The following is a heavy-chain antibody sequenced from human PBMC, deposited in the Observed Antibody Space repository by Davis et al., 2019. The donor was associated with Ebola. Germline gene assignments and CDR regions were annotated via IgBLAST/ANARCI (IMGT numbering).Heavy chain of an antibody. CDR2: IYYSGST. D-gene: IGHD3-16*01. V-gene: IGHV4-59*01. CDR1: GGSISSYY. CDR3: ARDWVSPPYYYYGMDV. J-gene: IGHJ6*04. Sequence: SETLSLTCTVSGGSISSYYWSWIRQPPGKGLEWIGYIYYSGSTNYNPSLKSRVTISVDTSKNQFSLKLSSVTAADTAVYYCARDWVSPPYYYYGMDVWGKGTTVTVSS.